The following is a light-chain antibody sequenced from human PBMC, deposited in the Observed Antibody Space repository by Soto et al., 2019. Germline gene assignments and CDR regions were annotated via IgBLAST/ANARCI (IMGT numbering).Light chain of an antibody. Sequence: QSALTQPASVSGSPGQSITISCTGTSSDVGGYNYVSWYQQHPGKAPKLMISDVSNRPSGVSNRFSGSKSGNTASLTISGLQAEDAADYYCSSYTSSSTPVVFGGGTKVTVL. CDR3: SSYTSSSTPVV. CDR2: DVS. J-gene: IGLJ2*01. V-gene: IGLV2-14*01. CDR1: SSDVGGYNY.